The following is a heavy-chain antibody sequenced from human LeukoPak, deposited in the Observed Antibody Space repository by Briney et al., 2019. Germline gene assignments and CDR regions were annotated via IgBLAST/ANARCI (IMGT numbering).Heavy chain of an antibody. CDR1: GFTFSHYA. CDR2: IGSSGATS. V-gene: IGHV3-23*01. Sequence: GGSLRLSCAASGFTFSHYAMGWVRQAPGKGLEWVSTIGSSGATSYYADSAKGRFTISRDNSKNTLSLQMNSLRAEDTAVYYCANRGKYYFDYWGQGSLVTVSS. D-gene: IGHD1-26*01. J-gene: IGHJ4*02. CDR3: ANRGKYYFDY.